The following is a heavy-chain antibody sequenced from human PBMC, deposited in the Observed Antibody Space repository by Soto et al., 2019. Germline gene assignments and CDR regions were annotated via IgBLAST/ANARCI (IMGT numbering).Heavy chain of an antibody. V-gene: IGHV1-69*06. Sequence: SSVKVACKASGGTFSCYAISWVRQAPGQGLEWMGGIIPIFGTANYAQKCQGRVTITADKSTSTAYMELSSLRSEDTAVYYCEREDSSGYYTTFDYWGQGTLVTVSS. J-gene: IGHJ4*02. D-gene: IGHD3-22*01. CDR1: GGTFSCYA. CDR3: EREDSSGYYTTFDY. CDR2: IIPIFGTA.